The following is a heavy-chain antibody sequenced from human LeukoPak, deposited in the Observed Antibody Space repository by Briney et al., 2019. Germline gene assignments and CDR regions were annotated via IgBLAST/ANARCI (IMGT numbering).Heavy chain of an antibody. Sequence: GGSLRLSCAASGFTFSSYGMHWVRQAPGKGLEWVAFIRYDGSNKYYADSVKGRFTISRDNSKNTLYLQMNSLRAEDTAVYYCAKDLRKDSVNFFDYWGQGTLVTVSS. CDR3: AKDLRKDSVNFFDY. CDR2: IRYDGSNK. CDR1: GFTFSSYG. V-gene: IGHV3-30*02. J-gene: IGHJ4*02.